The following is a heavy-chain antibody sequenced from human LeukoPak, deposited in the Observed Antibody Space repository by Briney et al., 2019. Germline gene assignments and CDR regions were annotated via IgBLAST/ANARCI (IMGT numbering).Heavy chain of an antibody. J-gene: IGHJ4*02. D-gene: IGHD1-14*01. CDR1: GFSFSTST. CDR3: VRGDNRDY. Sequence: GGSLRLSSAASGFSFSTSTMNWVRQAPGKGLEWISSIGKTSRDMYYADSVRGRFTISRDNAKNSLFLLMNSLRVEDTSVYYCVRGDNRDYWGQGTLVTVSS. CDR2: IGKTSRDM. V-gene: IGHV3-21*01.